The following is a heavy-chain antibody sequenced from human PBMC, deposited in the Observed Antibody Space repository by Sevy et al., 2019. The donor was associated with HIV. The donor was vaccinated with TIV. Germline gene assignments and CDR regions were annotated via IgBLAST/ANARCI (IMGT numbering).Heavy chain of an antibody. V-gene: IGHV3-15*01. Sequence: GGSLRLSCAASGFIFSNAWMSWVRQSPGKGLEWVGRIRSKAGGGTTDYATIVKGKSTISRDDSRDILYLQLNSLETEDTAVYYCTTDHRRDGIVVVPFEYWGQGTLVTVSS. CDR3: TTDHRRDGIVVVPFEY. D-gene: IGHD2-15*01. CDR1: GFIFSNAW. J-gene: IGHJ4*02. CDR2: IRSKAGGGTT.